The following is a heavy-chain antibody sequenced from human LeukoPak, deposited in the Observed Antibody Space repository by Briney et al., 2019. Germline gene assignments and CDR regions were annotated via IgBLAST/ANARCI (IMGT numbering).Heavy chain of an antibody. D-gene: IGHD2/OR15-2a*01. CDR3: ARWREGSETFYIDQ. CDR1: GYNFTDYY. CDR2: LRPEDGGT. V-gene: IGHV1-2*02. Sequence: GASVKVSCKASGYNFTDYYMKWVRHAPRQGLEWMGWLRPEDGGTNDAQKFQGRITLTRDTSINTAYMELSSLTSDDTAVYFCARWREGSETFYIDQWGQGTLVTVSS. J-gene: IGHJ4*02.